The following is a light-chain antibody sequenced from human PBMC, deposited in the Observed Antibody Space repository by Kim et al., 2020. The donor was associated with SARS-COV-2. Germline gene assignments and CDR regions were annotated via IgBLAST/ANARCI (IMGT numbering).Light chain of an antibody. V-gene: IGLV1-44*01. J-gene: IGLJ3*02. CDR1: SSNIGSYT. CDR3: AAWDDSLNGPTWV. CDR2: SNN. Sequence: QSVLTQPPSASGTPGQTVSISCSGSSSNIGSYTVNWYQQLPGTAPKLLIHSNNLRPSGVPDRFSGSKLDTSASLVISALQSEDEADYFCAAWDDSLNGPTWVFGGGTQLTVL.